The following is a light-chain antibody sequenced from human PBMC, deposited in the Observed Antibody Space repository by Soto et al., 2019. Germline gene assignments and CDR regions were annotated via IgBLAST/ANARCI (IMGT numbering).Light chain of an antibody. CDR2: RNN. J-gene: IGLJ1*01. Sequence: QSALTQPPSASGTPGQGVTISCSGSTSNIGSNYVYWYQQLPGTAPKLLIYRNNQRPSGVPDRFSGSKSGTSASLAISGLRSDDEADYFCATWDDSPNGFYVFGTGTKATVL. V-gene: IGLV1-47*01. CDR1: TSNIGSNY. CDR3: ATWDDSPNGFYV.